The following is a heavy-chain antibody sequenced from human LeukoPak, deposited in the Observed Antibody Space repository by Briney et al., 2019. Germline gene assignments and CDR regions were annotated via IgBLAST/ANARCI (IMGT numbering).Heavy chain of an antibody. J-gene: IGHJ6*03. CDR1: GFTFSSYA. CDR2: ISYDGSNK. D-gene: IGHD6-19*01. V-gene: IGHV3-30-3*01. Sequence: GGSLRLSCAASGFTFSSYAMHWVRQAPGKGLEWVAVISYDGSNKYYADSVKGRFTISRDNSKNTLYLQMNSLRAEDTAVYYCAKAPYSGWVLYMDVWGKGTTVTVSS. CDR3: AKAPYSGWVLYMDV.